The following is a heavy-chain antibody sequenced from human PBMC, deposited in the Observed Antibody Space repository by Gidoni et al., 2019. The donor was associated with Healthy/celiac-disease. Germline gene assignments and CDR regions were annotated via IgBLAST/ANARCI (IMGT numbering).Heavy chain of an antibody. Sequence: QLQLQESGPGLVKPSETLSLTCTVSGGSISSSSYYWGWIRQPPGKGLEWIGSIYYSGSTYYNPSLKSRVTISVDTSKNQFSLKLSSVTAADTAVYYCARRPGGNPPGWFDPWGQGTLVTVSS. D-gene: IGHD2-15*01. CDR3: ARRPGGNPPGWFDP. CDR2: IYYSGST. CDR1: GGSISSSSYY. V-gene: IGHV4-39*01. J-gene: IGHJ5*02.